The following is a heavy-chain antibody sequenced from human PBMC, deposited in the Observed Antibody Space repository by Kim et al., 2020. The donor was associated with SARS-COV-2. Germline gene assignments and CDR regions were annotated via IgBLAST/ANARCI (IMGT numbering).Heavy chain of an antibody. V-gene: IGHV3-23*01. Sequence: GGSLRLSCGASGFTFTSHDLQWVRQAPGKGPEWISGVSGSGNREFYEESVKGRFTISRDNSKNTVYLQLNILRAEDTAIYYCVRQVAGSNFDVWGQGTMV. J-gene: IGHJ3*01. CDR3: VRQVAGSNFDV. D-gene: IGHD3-10*01. CDR1: GFTFTSHD. CDR2: VSGSGNRE.